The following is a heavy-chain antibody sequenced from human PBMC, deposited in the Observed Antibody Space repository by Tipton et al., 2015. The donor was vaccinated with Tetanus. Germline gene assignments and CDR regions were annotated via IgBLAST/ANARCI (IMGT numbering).Heavy chain of an antibody. Sequence: TLSLTCTVSGGSVRRGDYSWNWIRQPPGKGLEWLAYVSYSGRTNSNYSLKSRITISQDTSKNQFSLRLTSVTAADTAVYYCARAQGGGRVVRLNWFDPWGQGILVTVSS. J-gene: IGHJ5*02. CDR2: VSYSGRT. CDR1: GGSVRRGDYS. D-gene: IGHD6-6*01. V-gene: IGHV4-61*08. CDR3: ARAQGGGRVVRLNWFDP.